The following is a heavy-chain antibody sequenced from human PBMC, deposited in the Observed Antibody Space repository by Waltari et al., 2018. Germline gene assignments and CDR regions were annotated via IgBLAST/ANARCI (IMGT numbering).Heavy chain of an antibody. CDR1: GFSFSSYW. V-gene: IGHV3-7*01. CDR3: ARDSTRRFDY. D-gene: IGHD6-6*01. Sequence: EVQLVESGGGLVQPGGSLRLSCAASGFSFSSYWRTWVRQAPGKGLEWVASISGDGSEKQYVDSVKGRFTISRDNAKNSLYLQMNSLRADDTAVYYCARDSTRRFDYWGQGTLVTVSS. CDR2: ISGDGSEK. J-gene: IGHJ4*02.